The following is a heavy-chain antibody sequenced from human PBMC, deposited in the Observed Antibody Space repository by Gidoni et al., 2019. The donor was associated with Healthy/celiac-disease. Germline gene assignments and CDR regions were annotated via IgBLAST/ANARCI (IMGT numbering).Heavy chain of an antibody. J-gene: IGHJ1*01. CDR1: GFTFRSCA. Sequence: EVQLLESGGVLVQPAGSLRLSCAASGFTFRSCAMSWVRQAPGKGLEWVAAISGSGGSTYYADSVKGRFTISRDNSKITLYLQMNSLRAEDTAVYYCAKDPAEYCGGDCYQAAEYFQHWGQGTLVTVSS. V-gene: IGHV3-23*01. CDR3: AKDPAEYCGGDCYQAAEYFQH. D-gene: IGHD2-21*02. CDR2: ISGSGGST.